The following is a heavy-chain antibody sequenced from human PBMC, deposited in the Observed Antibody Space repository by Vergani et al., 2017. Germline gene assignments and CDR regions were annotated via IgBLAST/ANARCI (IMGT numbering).Heavy chain of an antibody. CDR2: ISSNGGST. CDR1: GFTFDDYA. V-gene: IGHV3-64*01. Sequence: DVQLVESGGGLVQPGRSLRLSCAASGFTFDDYAIHWVRQAPGKGLEYVSAISSNGGSTYYANSVKGRFTISRDNSKNTLYLQMGSLRAEDMAVYYCARGNYYVSRDIQGVYYYYGMYVGSQGTTVTVS. D-gene: IGHD3-22*01. J-gene: IGHJ6*02. CDR3: ARGNYYVSRDIQGVYYYYGMYV.